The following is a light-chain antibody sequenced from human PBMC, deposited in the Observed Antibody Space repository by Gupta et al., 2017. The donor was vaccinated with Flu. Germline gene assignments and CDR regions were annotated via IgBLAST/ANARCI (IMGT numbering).Light chain of an antibody. CDR3: QQGFSTPRT. CDR1: QNIDTF. Sequence: QSPSSLSAAVGDRVTITCRASQNIDTFLNWYWQKPGKAPELLIYAASTLRSGVPSRFSGGGSGTDFTLTIGSLQPEDFATYYCQQGFSTPRTFGQGTKVDIK. J-gene: IGKJ2*01. CDR2: AAS. V-gene: IGKV1-39*01.